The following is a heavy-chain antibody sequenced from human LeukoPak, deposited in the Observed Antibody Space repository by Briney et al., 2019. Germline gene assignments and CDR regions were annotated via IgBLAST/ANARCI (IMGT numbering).Heavy chain of an antibody. CDR2: IPYDGSNK. D-gene: IGHD2-2*02. J-gene: IGHJ1*01. Sequence: GGSLRLSCAASGFTFSYYGFHWVRQAPGKGLEWVVVIPYDGSNKYYADSVKGRFTISRDNSKNTLYLQMNSLRAEDTAVYYCARSVPAAIVHYFQHWGQGTLVTVSS. V-gene: IGHV3-30*19. CDR1: GFTFSYYG. CDR3: ARSVPAAIVHYFQH.